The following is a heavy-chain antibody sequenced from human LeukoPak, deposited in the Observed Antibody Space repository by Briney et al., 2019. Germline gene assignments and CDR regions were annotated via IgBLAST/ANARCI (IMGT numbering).Heavy chain of an antibody. CDR2: IASDGSST. CDR1: GFTFRIYW. Sequence: GGSLRLSCAASGFTFRIYWMTWVRQAPGKGLVWVSRIASDGSSTTYADSVKGRFSISRDNAKNTLYLQMNSLRVEDTAVYYCARGRPHGNDYWGQGTLVTVSS. V-gene: IGHV3-74*01. D-gene: IGHD4-23*01. J-gene: IGHJ4*02. CDR3: ARGRPHGNDY.